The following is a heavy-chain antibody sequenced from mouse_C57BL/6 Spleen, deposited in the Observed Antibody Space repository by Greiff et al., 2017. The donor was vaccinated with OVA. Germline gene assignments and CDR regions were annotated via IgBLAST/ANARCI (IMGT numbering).Heavy chain of an antibody. J-gene: IGHJ2*01. CDR1: GFSLTSYG. Sequence: VKLMESGPGLVAPSQSLSITCTVSGFSLTSYGVHWVRQPPGQGLEWLVVIWSDGGTTYYSALISRLSISKDNSKSQVFLKKNSRQTDDTAMYYCARHGDYGSSDYFDYWGQGTTLTVSS. CDR2: IWSDGGT. CDR3: ARHGDYGSSDYFDY. V-gene: IGHV2-6-1*01. D-gene: IGHD1-1*01.